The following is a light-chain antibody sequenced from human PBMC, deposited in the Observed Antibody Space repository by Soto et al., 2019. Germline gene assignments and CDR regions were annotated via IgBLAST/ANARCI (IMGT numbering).Light chain of an antibody. CDR1: QSVNSN. V-gene: IGKV3-15*01. J-gene: IGKJ4*01. Sequence: EVVLTQSPATLSVSPGERATLSCRASQSVNSNLAWYQQKPGQAPRLLIYGASTRATGIPARFSGRGSGTEFTLTISRLQSEDFAVYYCLQSSNWPPFTFGGGTKVEIK. CDR3: LQSSNWPPFT. CDR2: GAS.